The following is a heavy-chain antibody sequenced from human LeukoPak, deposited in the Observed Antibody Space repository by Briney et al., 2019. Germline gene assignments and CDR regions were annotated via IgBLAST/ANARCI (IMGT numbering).Heavy chain of an antibody. CDR3: ARDRLFGNLPDY. CDR1: GFTFSSYS. D-gene: IGHD1-7*01. V-gene: IGHV3-21*01. CDR2: ISSISTYK. J-gene: IGHJ4*02. Sequence: GGSLRLSCAASGFTFSSYSMTWVRQAPGKGLEWISSISSISTYKFYADSVKGRFTISRDDSKNSLNLQMNSLRAEDTAVYYCARDRLFGNLPDYWGQGTLVTVSS.